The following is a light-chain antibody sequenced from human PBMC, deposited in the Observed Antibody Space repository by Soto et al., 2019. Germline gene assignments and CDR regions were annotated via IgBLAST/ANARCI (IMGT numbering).Light chain of an antibody. V-gene: IGKV2D-29*01. CDR3: MQSLQVLS. J-gene: IGKJ3*01. CDR2: DGF. Sequence: DIVLTQTPLSLSVTLGQPASISCKSSQSLLHTDGKTYFYWYLQKPGQPPQLLIYDGFNRFSGVPDRFSVSGSGTEFTLKISRVEAEDTGVYYCMQSLQVLSFGPGTKVDIK. CDR1: QSLLHTDGKTY.